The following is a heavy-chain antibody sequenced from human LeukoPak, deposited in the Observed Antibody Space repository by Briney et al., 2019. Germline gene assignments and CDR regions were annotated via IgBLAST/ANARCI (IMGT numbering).Heavy chain of an antibody. V-gene: IGHV3-53*01. Sequence: GGSLRLSCAASGFSVSSNYMTWVRQAPGKGLEWVSVIYSDGTTYYADSVKGRFIISRDNSKNTLYLQMSSLRAEDTAVYYCARGYYYFDYWGQGTLVTVSS. CDR1: GFSVSSNY. J-gene: IGHJ4*02. D-gene: IGHD2-15*01. CDR3: ARGYYYFDY. CDR2: IYSDGTT.